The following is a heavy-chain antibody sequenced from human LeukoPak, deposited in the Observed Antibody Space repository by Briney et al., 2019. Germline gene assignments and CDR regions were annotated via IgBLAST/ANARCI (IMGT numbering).Heavy chain of an antibody. CDR3: ARDCSRTSCYTRFDY. J-gene: IGHJ4*02. Sequence: GASXXVXXKASGXTFXXYDINWVRQATGQGLEWMGWMNPNSGNTGYAQKFQGRVTITRDTSISKDYMEMSGLRSEDTAVYFCARDCSRTSCYTRFDYWGQGTLVTVSS. CDR1: GXTFXXYD. CDR2: MNPNSGNT. V-gene: IGHV1-8*01. D-gene: IGHD2-2*02.